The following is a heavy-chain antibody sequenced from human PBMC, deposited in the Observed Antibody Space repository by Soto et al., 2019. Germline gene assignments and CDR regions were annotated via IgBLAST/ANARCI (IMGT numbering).Heavy chain of an antibody. D-gene: IGHD2-2*01. J-gene: IGHJ4*02. V-gene: IGHV1-24*01. Sequence: GASVKVSCKVSGYTLTELSMHWVRQAPGKGLEWMGGFDPEDGETIYAQKFQGRVTMTEDTSTDTAYMELSSLRSEDTAVYYCATGLVVVPAAKSPVWFGELVRDYWGQGTLVTVSS. CDR2: FDPEDGET. CDR1: GYTLTELS. CDR3: ATGLVVVPAAKSPVWFGELVRDY.